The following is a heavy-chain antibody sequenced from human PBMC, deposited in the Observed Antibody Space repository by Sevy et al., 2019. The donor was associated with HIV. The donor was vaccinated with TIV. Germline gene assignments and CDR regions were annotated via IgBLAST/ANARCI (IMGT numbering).Heavy chain of an antibody. V-gene: IGHV4-30-4*01. D-gene: IGHD5-12*01. Sequence: SETLSLTCTVSGGSFTSSDSYWSWIRQPPGEGLEWIGYIHYTGGTYYNPFLKSRVAMSVDTSEKQFSLKLGFLTAADTAVYYCASKRGYNDGPFDYWGQGTLVTVSS. CDR2: IHYTGGT. CDR3: ASKRGYNDGPFDY. CDR1: GGSFTSSDSY. J-gene: IGHJ4*02.